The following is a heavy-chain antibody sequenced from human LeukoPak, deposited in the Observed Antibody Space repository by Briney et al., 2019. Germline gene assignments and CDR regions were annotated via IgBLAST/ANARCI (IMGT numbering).Heavy chain of an antibody. CDR2: ISSSSSYI. J-gene: IGHJ4*02. CDR1: GFTLSSYS. Sequence: PGGSLRLSCAASGFTLSSYSMNWVRQAPGKGLEWVSSISSSSSYIYYADSVKGRFTISRDNAKNSLYLQMNSLRAEDTAVYYCARETYYYDSSGYYVFFDYWGQGTLVTVSS. V-gene: IGHV3-21*01. D-gene: IGHD3-22*01. CDR3: ARETYYYDSSGYYVFFDY.